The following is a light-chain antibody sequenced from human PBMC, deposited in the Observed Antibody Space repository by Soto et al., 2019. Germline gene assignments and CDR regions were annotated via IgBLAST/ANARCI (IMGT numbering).Light chain of an antibody. CDR3: QKYNSVPL. CDR1: QGISNY. J-gene: IGKJ3*01. Sequence: DIQMTQSPSSLSASVGDRVTITCRASQGISNYIAWYQQKPGKAPKLLISAASTLQSGVPSRFSGSGSGTDFTLTISSLQPEDVATSSCQKYNSVPLFGPGTKVDIK. V-gene: IGKV1-27*01. CDR2: AAS.